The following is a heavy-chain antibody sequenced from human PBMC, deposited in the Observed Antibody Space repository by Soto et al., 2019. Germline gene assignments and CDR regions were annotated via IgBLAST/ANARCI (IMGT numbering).Heavy chain of an antibody. CDR2: IYYSGST. D-gene: IGHD2-15*01. V-gene: IGHV4-30-4*01. CDR3: ARDQTGTCSGGSCYYYYYYGMDV. Sequence: ASETLSLTCTVSGGSISSGDYYWSWIRQPPGKGLEWIGYIYYSGSTYYNPSLKSRVTISVDTSKNQFSLKLSSVTAADTAVYYCARDQTGTCSGGSCYYYYYYGMDVWGQGTTVTVSS. CDR1: GGSISSGDYY. J-gene: IGHJ6*02.